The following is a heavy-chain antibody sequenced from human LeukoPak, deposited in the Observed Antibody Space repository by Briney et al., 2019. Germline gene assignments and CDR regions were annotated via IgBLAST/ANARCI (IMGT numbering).Heavy chain of an antibody. CDR3: AADGSGSQIFDY. D-gene: IGHD3-10*01. CDR1: GFTFSSYS. CDR2: ISDSGGST. V-gene: IGHV3-23*01. J-gene: IGHJ4*02. Sequence: GGSLRLSCAASGFTFSSYSVSWVRQAPGKGLEWVSAISDSGGSTYYADSVKGRFTISRDNSKNTLYLQISSLRAEDTAVYNWAADGSGSQIFDYWGQGTLVTVSS.